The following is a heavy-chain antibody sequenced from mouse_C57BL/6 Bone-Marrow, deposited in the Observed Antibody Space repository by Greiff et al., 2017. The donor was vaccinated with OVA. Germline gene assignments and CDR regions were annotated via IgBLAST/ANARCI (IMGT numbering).Heavy chain of an antibody. D-gene: IGHD1-1*01. CDR2: INPNNGGT. Sequence: EVQLQQSGPELVKPGASVKISCKASGYTFTDYYMNWVKQSHGKSLEWIGDINPNNGGTSYNQKFKGKATLTVDKSSSTAYMELRSLTSEDSAVYCCARGLLRSYWGQGTTLTVSS. V-gene: IGHV1-26*01. CDR1: GYTFTDYY. J-gene: IGHJ2*01. CDR3: ARGLLRSY.